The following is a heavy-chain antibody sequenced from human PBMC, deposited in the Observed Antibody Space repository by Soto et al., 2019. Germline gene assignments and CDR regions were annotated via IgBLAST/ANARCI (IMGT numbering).Heavy chain of an antibody. J-gene: IGHJ3*02. CDR2: INPSGGST. CDR3: VRDLNYYDSSGYQTDAFDI. Sequence: ASVKVSCKASGYTFTSYYMHWVRQAPGQGLEWMGIINPSGGSTSYAQKFQGRVTMTRDTSTSTVYMELSSLRSEDTAVYYCVRDLNYYDSSGYQTDAFDIWGQGTMVTVSS. D-gene: IGHD3-22*01. CDR1: GYTFTSYY. V-gene: IGHV1-46*01.